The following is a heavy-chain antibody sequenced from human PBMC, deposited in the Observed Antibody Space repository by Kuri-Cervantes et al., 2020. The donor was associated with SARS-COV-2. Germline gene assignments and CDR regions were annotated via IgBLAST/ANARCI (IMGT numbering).Heavy chain of an antibody. D-gene: IGHD6-6*01. CDR1: GFTFSGHW. V-gene: IGHV3-74*01. Sequence: GGSLRLSCAASGFTFSGHWIHWVRQAPGKGLVWVSRINPDGSYTNNADSVKGRFTLSRENAKNSLYLQMNSLRAEDTAVYYCAKDDYSSSGLPSIRRALYYYYGMDVWGQGTTVTVSS. CDR2: INPDGSYT. CDR3: AKDDYSSSGLPSIRRALYYYYGMDV. J-gene: IGHJ6*02.